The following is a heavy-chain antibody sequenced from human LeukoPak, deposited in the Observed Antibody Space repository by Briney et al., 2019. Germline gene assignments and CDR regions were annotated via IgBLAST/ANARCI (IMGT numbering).Heavy chain of an antibody. CDR2: IYYSGST. J-gene: IGHJ5*02. CDR1: GDSLSSHY. Sequence: SETLSLTCTVSGDSLSSHYWSWIRQPPGKGLEWIGYIYYSGSTNYNPSLKSRVTISVDTSKNQFSLKLSSVTAADTAVYYCARGLEGYCSSTSCPNWFDPWGQGTLVTVSS. V-gene: IGHV4-59*11. D-gene: IGHD2-2*01. CDR3: ARGLEGYCSSTSCPNWFDP.